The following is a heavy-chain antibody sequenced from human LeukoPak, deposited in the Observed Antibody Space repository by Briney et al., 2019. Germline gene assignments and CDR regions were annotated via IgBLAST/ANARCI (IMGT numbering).Heavy chain of an antibody. CDR2: ITPIFGAA. Sequence: SVKVSCKASGGTFSSYPFTWVRQAPGQGLEWMGEITPIFGAANYAQTFQGRVTITANESTSTVFMELSSLRSDDTAFYYCARNSRVASTSGLNYWGQGTLVTVSS. J-gene: IGHJ4*02. D-gene: IGHD4-23*01. V-gene: IGHV1-69*01. CDR3: ARNSRVASTSGLNY. CDR1: GGTFSSYP.